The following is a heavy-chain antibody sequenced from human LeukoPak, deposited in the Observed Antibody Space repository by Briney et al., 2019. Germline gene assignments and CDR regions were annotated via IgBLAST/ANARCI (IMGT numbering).Heavy chain of an antibody. V-gene: IGHV1-2*06. CDR2: INPNSGGT. Sequence: GASVKVSCKASGYTFTGYYMHWVRQAPGQGLEWMGRINPNSGGTNYAQKFQGRVTMTRDTSISTAYMELSRLRSDDTAVYYCAREGSQYDLWSGYSTYYYYGMGVWGQGTTVTVSS. D-gene: IGHD3-3*01. CDR3: AREGSQYDLWSGYSTYYYYGMGV. CDR1: GYTFTGYY. J-gene: IGHJ6*02.